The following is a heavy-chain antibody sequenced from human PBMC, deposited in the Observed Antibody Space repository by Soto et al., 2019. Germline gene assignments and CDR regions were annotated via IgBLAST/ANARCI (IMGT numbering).Heavy chain of an antibody. CDR3: ARTHSSSSSYYYYYMDV. Sequence: LETLSLTCAVYGGSFSGYYWSWIRQPPGKGLEWIGEINHSGSTNYNPSLKSRVTISVDTSKNQFSLKLSSVTAADTAVYYCARTHSSSSSYYYYYMDVWGKGTTVTVSS. D-gene: IGHD6-6*01. V-gene: IGHV4-34*01. J-gene: IGHJ6*03. CDR2: INHSGST. CDR1: GGSFSGYY.